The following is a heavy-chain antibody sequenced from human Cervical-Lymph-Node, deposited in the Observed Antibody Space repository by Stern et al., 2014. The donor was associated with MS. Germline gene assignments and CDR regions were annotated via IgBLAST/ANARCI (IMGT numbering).Heavy chain of an antibody. V-gene: IGHV7-4-1*02. Sequence: VQLEESGSELKKPGASVKGSCKASGYSFTHFALNWVRHAPGQGLQWMGWINTNTGNPSYAQAFTGRFVFSLDTSVSTAYLQISSLKAEDTAVYYCARDPHDYGDRFDYWGQGTLVTVSS. J-gene: IGHJ4*02. CDR2: INTNTGNP. D-gene: IGHD4-17*01. CDR3: ARDPHDYGDRFDY. CDR1: GYSFTHFA.